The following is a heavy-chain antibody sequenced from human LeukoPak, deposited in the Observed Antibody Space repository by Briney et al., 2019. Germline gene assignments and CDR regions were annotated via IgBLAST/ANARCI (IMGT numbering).Heavy chain of an antibody. CDR3: ARDSGLTTEDY. V-gene: IGHV3-53*01. J-gene: IGHJ4*02. CDR2: IYSGGST. CDR1: GFTVSSNY. Sequence: GGSLRLSCAASGFTVSSNYMSWDRQAPGKGLEWVSVIYSGGSTYYADSVKGRFTISRDNSKNTLYLQMNSLRAEDTAVYYCARDSGLTTEDYWGQGTLVTVSS. D-gene: IGHD4-11*01.